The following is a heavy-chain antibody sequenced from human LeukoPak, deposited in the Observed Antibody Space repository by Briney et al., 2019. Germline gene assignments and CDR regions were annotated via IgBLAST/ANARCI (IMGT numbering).Heavy chain of an antibody. V-gene: IGHV4-34*01. CDR3: ARGTVFGVATNWFDP. Sequence: PSETLSLTCAVYGGSFSGYYWSWIRQPPGKGLEWIGEINHSGSTNYNPSLKSRVTISVDTSKKQISLKLNSVTAADTSVYYCARGTVFGVATNWFDPWGQGTLVTVSS. J-gene: IGHJ5*02. CDR1: GGSFSGYY. D-gene: IGHD3-3*01. CDR2: INHSGST.